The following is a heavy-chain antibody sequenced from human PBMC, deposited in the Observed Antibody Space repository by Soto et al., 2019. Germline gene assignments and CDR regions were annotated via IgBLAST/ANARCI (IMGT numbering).Heavy chain of an antibody. CDR3: TGEVASGY. CDR2: ISKDGSVK. D-gene: IGHD2-8*02. V-gene: IGHV3-30*03. J-gene: IGHJ4*02. Sequence: QVQLVESGGGVVQPGRSLRLSCAASGFTFSSYGMHWVRQAPGKGLEWVAVISKDGSVKYYADSVKGRFTISRDNSQNTLYLQMNSLGAEDMAVYYCTGEVASGYWGQGTLVTVSS. CDR1: GFTFSSYG.